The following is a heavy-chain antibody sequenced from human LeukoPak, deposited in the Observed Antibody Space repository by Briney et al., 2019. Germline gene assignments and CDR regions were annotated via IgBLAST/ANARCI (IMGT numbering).Heavy chain of an antibody. CDR1: GFTVSSNS. J-gene: IGHJ4*02. V-gene: IGHV3-53*01. CDR2: IYSDNT. CDR3: ARRAGAYSHPYDY. Sequence: GRSLRLSCTGSGFTVSSNSMSWVRQAPGKGLEWVSFIYSDNTHYSDSVQGRFTIPRDNSKNTLYLQMNSLRAEDTAVYYCARRAGAYSHPYDYWGQGTLVTVSS. D-gene: IGHD4/OR15-4a*01.